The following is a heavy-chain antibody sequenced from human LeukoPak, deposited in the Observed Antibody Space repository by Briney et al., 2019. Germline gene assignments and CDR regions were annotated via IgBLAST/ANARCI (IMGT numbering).Heavy chain of an antibody. V-gene: IGHV3-30-3*01. CDR3: ARDPGYCSGGSCYPLGFRGAFDI. D-gene: IGHD2-15*01. Sequence: GGSLRLSCAASGFTFSSYAMHWVRQAPGKGLEWVAVISYDGSNKYYADSVKGRFTISRDNSKNTLYLQMNSLRAEDTAVYYCARDPGYCSGGSCYPLGFRGAFDIWGQGTMVTVSS. CDR1: GFTFSSYA. J-gene: IGHJ3*02. CDR2: ISYDGSNK.